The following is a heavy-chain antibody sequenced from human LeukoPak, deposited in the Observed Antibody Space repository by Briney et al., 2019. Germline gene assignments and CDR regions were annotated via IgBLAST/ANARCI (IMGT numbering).Heavy chain of an antibody. CDR1: GFTFSDYA. CDR3: AKAELGVDTFFDY. Sequence: PGGSLRLSCAASGFTFSDYALGWVRQAPGRGLEWVATLSGSGAGTYYSDSVQGRFTISRDNSKRTLFLQMNSLRAEDTAFYYCAKAELGVDTFFDYWGQGTLVIVSS. D-gene: IGHD3-3*01. J-gene: IGHJ4*02. V-gene: IGHV3-23*01. CDR2: LSGSGAGT.